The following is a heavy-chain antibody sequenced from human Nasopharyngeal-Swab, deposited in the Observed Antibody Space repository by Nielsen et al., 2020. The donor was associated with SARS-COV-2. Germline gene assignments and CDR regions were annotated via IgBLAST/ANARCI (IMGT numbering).Heavy chain of an antibody. V-gene: IGHV4-59*01. D-gene: IGHD1-26*01. CDR3: ASSPKWELLYY. Sequence: SETLSLTCTVSGGSISSYYWSWIRQPPGKGLEWIGYIYYSGSTNYNPSLKSRVTISVDTSKNQFSLKLSSVTAADTAVYYCASSPKWELLYYRGQGTLVTVSS. CDR1: GGSISSYY. J-gene: IGHJ4*02. CDR2: IYYSGST.